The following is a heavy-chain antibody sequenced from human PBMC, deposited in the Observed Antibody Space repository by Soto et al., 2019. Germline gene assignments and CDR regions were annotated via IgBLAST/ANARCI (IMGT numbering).Heavy chain of an antibody. J-gene: IGHJ4*02. CDR1: GFTFSSHA. D-gene: IGHD3-10*01. V-gene: IGHV3-21*06. CDR3: ARDPLWFGEIGYFDY. Sequence: PGGSLRLSCAASGFTFSSHAINWVRQAPGKGLKWISSIDSSSSFIFYADSVKGRFTISRDNAKNSVFLHMSSLRAEDTAVYYCARDPLWFGEIGYFDYWGQGA. CDR2: IDSSSSFI.